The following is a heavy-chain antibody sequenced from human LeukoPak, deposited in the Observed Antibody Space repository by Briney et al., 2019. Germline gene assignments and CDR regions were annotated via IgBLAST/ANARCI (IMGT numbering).Heavy chain of an antibody. CDR1: GFTFSSYS. Sequence: GGSLRLSCAASGFTFSSYSMNWVRQAPGKGLEWVSSISSSSSYIYYADSVKGRFTISRDNAKNSLYLQMNSLRAGDTAVYYCARDLVEPPRTYYFDYWGQGTLVTVSS. CDR3: ARDLVEPPRTYYFDY. D-gene: IGHD1-26*01. CDR2: ISSSSSYI. V-gene: IGHV3-21*01. J-gene: IGHJ4*02.